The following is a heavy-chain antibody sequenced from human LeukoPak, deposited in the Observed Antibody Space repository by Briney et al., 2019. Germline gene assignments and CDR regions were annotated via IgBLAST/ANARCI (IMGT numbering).Heavy chain of an antibody. CDR3: ARDSDILTGYFDY. J-gene: IGHJ4*02. V-gene: IGHV1-18*01. CDR1: GGTFSSYA. D-gene: IGHD3-9*01. CDR2: ISAYNGNT. Sequence: ASVKVSCKASGGTFSSYAISWVRQAPGQGLEWMGWISAYNGNTNYAQKLQGRVTMTADTSTSTAYMELRSLRSDDTAVYYCARDSDILTGYFDYWGQGTLVTVSS.